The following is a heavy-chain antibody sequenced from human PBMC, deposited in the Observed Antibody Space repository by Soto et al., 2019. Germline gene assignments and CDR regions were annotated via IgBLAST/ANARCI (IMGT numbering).Heavy chain of an antibody. CDR2: VYYSGNT. CDR1: GGSISPYY. V-gene: IGHV4-59*01. D-gene: IGHD6-13*01. Sequence: QVQLQESGPGLVKPSETLSLTCTVSGGSISPYYWSWIRQPPGKGLDWIGYVYYSGNTNYNPSLESRVTISVDTSRNRFSMNLTAATAADTAVYYCARKGAAASYAHYYMDVWGRGTAVTVSS. CDR3: ARKGAAASYAHYYMDV. J-gene: IGHJ6*03.